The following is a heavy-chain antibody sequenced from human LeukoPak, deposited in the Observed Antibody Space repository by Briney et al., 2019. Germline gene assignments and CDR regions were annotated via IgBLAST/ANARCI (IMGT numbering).Heavy chain of an antibody. CDR1: GGSISSYY. Sequence: SETLSLTCTVSGGSISSYYWSWIRQPPGKGLEWIGYISYSGSTNYNPSLKSRVTISVDTSKKQFSLTLSSVTAADTAVYYCAREAAAGGFDDYYYYMDVWGKGTTATVSS. D-gene: IGHD6-13*01. CDR2: ISYSGST. J-gene: IGHJ6*03. V-gene: IGHV4-59*01. CDR3: AREAAAGGFDDYYYYMDV.